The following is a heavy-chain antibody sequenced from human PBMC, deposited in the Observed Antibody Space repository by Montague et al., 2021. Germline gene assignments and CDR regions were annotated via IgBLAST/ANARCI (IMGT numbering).Heavy chain of an antibody. D-gene: IGHD5-24*01. CDR3: ARGWQKRFDP. CDR1: GDSVSSSDAT. CDR2: TYYRSEWYN. Sequence: CAISGDSVSSSDATWNWIRQSPSRGLEWLGRTYYRSEWYNEYAISVKSRITVNPDTSKNQFSLLLNSVTPEDTAVYYCARGWQKRFDPWGQGTLVTVSS. V-gene: IGHV6-1*01. J-gene: IGHJ5*02.